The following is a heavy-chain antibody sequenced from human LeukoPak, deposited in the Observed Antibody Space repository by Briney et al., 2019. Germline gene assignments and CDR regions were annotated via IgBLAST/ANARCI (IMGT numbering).Heavy chain of an antibody. CDR3: ARQWLAINWFDP. D-gene: IGHD6-19*01. V-gene: IGHV3-74*01. CDR2: INSDGTST. J-gene: IGHJ5*02. Sequence: GGSLTLSCAASGFTFSGHWMHWVRQAPGKGLMWVSHINSDGTSTRYADSVKGRFTMSRDNAKNTLYLQMNSLRAEDTAVYYCARQWLAINWFDPWGQGTLVTVSS. CDR1: GFTFSGHW.